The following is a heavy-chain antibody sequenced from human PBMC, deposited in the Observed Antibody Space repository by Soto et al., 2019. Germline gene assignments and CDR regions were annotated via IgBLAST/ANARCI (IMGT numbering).Heavy chain of an antibody. Sequence: WGSLRLSCAASGLTFSNAWINWVRQAPREGLEWVGRVKSVAHGGTTDFAESVKGRFVISRDDSNNMVYLQMNSLRIEDTAVYYCARDRAIAARPSFDPWGQGTLVTVSS. CDR2: VKSVAHGGTT. CDR3: ARDRAIAARPSFDP. CDR1: GLTFSNAW. J-gene: IGHJ5*02. D-gene: IGHD6-6*01. V-gene: IGHV3-15*07.